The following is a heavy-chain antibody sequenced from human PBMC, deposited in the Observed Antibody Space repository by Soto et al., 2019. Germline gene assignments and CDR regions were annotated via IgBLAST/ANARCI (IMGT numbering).Heavy chain of an antibody. Sequence: GGSLRLSCAASGFTFSSYSMNWVRQAPGKGLEWVSSISSSSYIYYADSVKGRFTISRDNAKNSLYLQMNSLRAEDTAVYYCARETPFGVVTYDAFDIWGQGTMVTVSS. V-gene: IGHV3-21*01. D-gene: IGHD3-3*01. J-gene: IGHJ3*02. CDR2: ISSSSYI. CDR3: ARETPFGVVTYDAFDI. CDR1: GFTFSSYS.